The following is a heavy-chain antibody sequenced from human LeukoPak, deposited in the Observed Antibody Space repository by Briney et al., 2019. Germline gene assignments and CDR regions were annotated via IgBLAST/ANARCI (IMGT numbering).Heavy chain of an antibody. CDR2: ISGDGSGT. CDR1: GFTLRNYW. D-gene: IGHD6-6*01. CDR3: ARYSSSSGGPSYFLDY. Sequence: GGSLRLSCTASGFTLRNYWMHWVRQVPGRGLVWVSRISGDGSGTNYADSVKGRFTISRDNAKNTVYLQINNLRAEDTAVYFCARYSSSSGGPSYFLDYWGQGTLVTVSS. J-gene: IGHJ4*02. V-gene: IGHV3-74*01.